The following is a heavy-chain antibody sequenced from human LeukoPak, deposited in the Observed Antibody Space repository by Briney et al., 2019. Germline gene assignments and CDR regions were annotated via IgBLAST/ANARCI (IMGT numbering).Heavy chain of an antibody. CDR3: AADYYDSSGYFFDY. J-gene: IGHJ4*02. D-gene: IGHD3-22*01. V-gene: IGHV4-61*02. Sequence: PSQTLSLTCTVSGGSISSGSYYWSWIRQPAGKGLEWIGRIYTSGSTNYNPSLESRVTISVDTSKNQFSLKLSSVTAADTAVYYCAADYYDSSGYFFDYWGQGTLVTVSS. CDR2: IYTSGST. CDR1: GGSISSGSYY.